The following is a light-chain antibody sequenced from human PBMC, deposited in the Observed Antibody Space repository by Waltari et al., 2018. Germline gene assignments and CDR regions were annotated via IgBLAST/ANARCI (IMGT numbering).Light chain of an antibody. CDR3: QQSYTTVWT. Sequence: TCRDSHPISTALNWHQQKPGAPPKRLIYGASNLQSGVPSRFTGRGAGTNFTLTISSLQPEDFATYFCQQSYTTVWTFGQGTKVEVK. CDR1: HPISTA. J-gene: IGKJ1*01. V-gene: IGKV1-39*01. CDR2: GAS.